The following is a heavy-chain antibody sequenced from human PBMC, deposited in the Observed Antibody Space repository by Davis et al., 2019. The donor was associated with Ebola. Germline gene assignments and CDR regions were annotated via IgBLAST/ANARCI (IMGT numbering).Heavy chain of an antibody. V-gene: IGHV1-2*04. CDR2: INPNSGGT. D-gene: IGHD1-1*01. CDR3: ARAAPGTTWGY. Sequence: AASVKVSCKASGGTFSSYAISWVRQAPGQGLEWMGWINPNSGGTNYAQKFQGWVTMTRDTSISTAYMELSRLRSDDTAVYYCARAAPGTTWGYWGQGTLVTVSS. J-gene: IGHJ4*02. CDR1: GGTFSSYA.